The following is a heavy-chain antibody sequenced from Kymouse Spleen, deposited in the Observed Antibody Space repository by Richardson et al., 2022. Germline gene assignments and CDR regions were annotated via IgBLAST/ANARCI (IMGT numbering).Heavy chain of an antibody. Sequence: QVQLVESGGGVVQPGRSLRLSCAASGFTFSSYGMHWVRQAPGKGLEWVAVIWYDGSNKYYADSVKGRFTISRDNSKNTLYLQMNSLRAEDTAVYYCARGDFWSGPHIPFDYWGQGTLVTVSS. CDR1: GFTFSSYG. J-gene: IGHJ4*02. CDR3: ARGDFWSGPHIPFDY. D-gene: IGHD3-3*01. CDR2: IWYDGSNK. V-gene: IGHV3-33*01.